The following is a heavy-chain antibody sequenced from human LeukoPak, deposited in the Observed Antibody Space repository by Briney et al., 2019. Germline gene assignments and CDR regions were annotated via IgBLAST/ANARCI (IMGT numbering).Heavy chain of an antibody. Sequence: GGSLRLSCAASGFNFDDYAMHWVRQAPGKGLEWVSGISWYSGSIAYADSVKGRFTISRDNARNSLFLQMSSLRTEDTAFYYCAKGSCGADCYPDSWGQGTLVTVSS. CDR3: AKGSCGADCYPDS. CDR1: GFNFDDYA. V-gene: IGHV3-9*01. J-gene: IGHJ4*02. CDR2: ISWYSGSI. D-gene: IGHD2-21*02.